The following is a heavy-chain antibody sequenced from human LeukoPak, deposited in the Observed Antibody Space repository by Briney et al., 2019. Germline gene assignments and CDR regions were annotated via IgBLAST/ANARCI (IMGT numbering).Heavy chain of an antibody. CDR2: ISGSGGST. Sequence: GGSLRLSCAASGFTFSSYAMSWVRQAPGKGLEWVSAISGSGGSTYYADSVKGRFTISRDNSKNTLYLQMNSLRAEDTAVYYCAHTLYYYGSGSFDYWGQGTLVTVSS. CDR3: AHTLYYYGSGSFDY. V-gene: IGHV3-23*01. CDR1: GFTFSSYA. D-gene: IGHD3-10*01. J-gene: IGHJ4*02.